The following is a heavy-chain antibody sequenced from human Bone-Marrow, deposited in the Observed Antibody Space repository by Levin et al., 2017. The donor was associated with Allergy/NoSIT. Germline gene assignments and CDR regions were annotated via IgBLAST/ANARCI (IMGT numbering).Heavy chain of an antibody. J-gene: IGHJ4*02. CDR1: GFTFSSYW. CDR2: INSDGSST. V-gene: IGHV3-74*01. Sequence: PGESLKISCAASGFTFSSYWMHWVRQAPGKGLVWVSRINSDGSSTSYADSVKGRFTISRDNAKNTLYLQMNSLRAEDTAVYYCARDRLDGDYVDYWGQGTLVTVSS. D-gene: IGHD3-16*01. CDR3: ARDRLDGDYVDY.